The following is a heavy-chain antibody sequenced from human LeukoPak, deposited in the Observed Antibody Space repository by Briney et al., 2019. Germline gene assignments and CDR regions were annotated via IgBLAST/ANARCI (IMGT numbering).Heavy chain of an antibody. Sequence: SETLSLTCTVSGGSISSSSYYWGWIRQPPGKGLEWIGSIYYSGSTYYNPSLKSRVTISVDTSKNQFSLKLSSVTAADTAAYYCARPGNYYDSSGYDYWGQGTLVTVSS. D-gene: IGHD3-22*01. J-gene: IGHJ4*02. V-gene: IGHV4-39*01. CDR1: GGSISSSSYY. CDR2: IYYSGST. CDR3: ARPGNYYDSSGYDY.